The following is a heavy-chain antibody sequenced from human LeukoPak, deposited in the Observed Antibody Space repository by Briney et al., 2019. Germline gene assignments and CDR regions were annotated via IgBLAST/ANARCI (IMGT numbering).Heavy chain of an antibody. J-gene: IGHJ3*02. CDR1: GYTFTSYG. CDR2: ISAYNGNT. CDR3: ARGNYDILTGPRRTDAFDI. D-gene: IGHD3-9*01. V-gene: IGHV1-18*01. Sequence: ASVKVSCKASGYTFTSYGISWVRQAPGQGLEWMGWISAYNGNTNYAQKLQGRVTMTTDTSTSTAYMELRSLRSDDTAMYYCARGNYDILTGPRRTDAFDIWGQGTMVTVSS.